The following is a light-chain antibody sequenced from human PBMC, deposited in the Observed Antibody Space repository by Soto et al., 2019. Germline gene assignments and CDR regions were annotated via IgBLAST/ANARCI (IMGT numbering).Light chain of an antibody. Sequence: QSALTQPASVSGSPGQSITISCTGTSSDVGGYNYVSWYQQHPGKAPKLMIYEVSNRPSGVSNRFSGSKSGNTASLTISGLQAEDEADYYCLSYTSSSTPYVFGTGTKLTVL. CDR2: EVS. CDR3: LSYTSSSTPYV. CDR1: SSDVGGYNY. J-gene: IGLJ1*01. V-gene: IGLV2-14*01.